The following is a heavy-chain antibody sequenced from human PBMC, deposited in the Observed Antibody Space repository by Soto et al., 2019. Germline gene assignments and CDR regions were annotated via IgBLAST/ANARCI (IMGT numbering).Heavy chain of an antibody. CDR1: GYTFTDYF. J-gene: IGHJ5*02. D-gene: IGHD3-16*01. CDR2: INPKSRGT. Sequence: ASVKVSCKASGYTFTDYFIHWVRQAPGQGFEWMGWINPKSRGTNYAQKFQGRVTMTRDTSNSTAYMELRGLRSDDTAVYYCARVTLRAGNWFDPWGQGTLVTVSS. V-gene: IGHV1-2*02. CDR3: ARVTLRAGNWFDP.